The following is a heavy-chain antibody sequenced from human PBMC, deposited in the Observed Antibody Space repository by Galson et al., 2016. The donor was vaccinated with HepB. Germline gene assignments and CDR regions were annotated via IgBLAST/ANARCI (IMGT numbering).Heavy chain of an antibody. CDR2: SDAEDGEA. D-gene: IGHD3-16*01. V-gene: IGHV1-24*01. J-gene: IGHJ4*02. CDR3: GSDSVAAVGTFFDY. Sequence: SVKVSCKAFGGTFSTYAISWVRQAPGKGLEWMGTSDAEDGEAFYAENFQGRVTMTEDTSTDTAYMELSSLRSEDTAVYYCGSDSVAAVGTFFDYWGQGTLVTVSS. CDR1: GGTFSTYA.